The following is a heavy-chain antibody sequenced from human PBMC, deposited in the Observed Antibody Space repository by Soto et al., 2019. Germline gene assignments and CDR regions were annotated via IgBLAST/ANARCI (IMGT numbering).Heavy chain of an antibody. V-gene: IGHV1-3*01. CDR3: ARGKGMEENYFYYGLDI. J-gene: IGHJ6*02. Sequence: GASVKVSCKASGYTFSTYAMHWLRQAPGQSLEWMGWLNGGTGQTRYSQKFQDRVIITRDTSASTGYMELSSLTSEDTAVYYCARGKGMEENYFYYGLDIWGQGTTVTSP. D-gene: IGHD1-1*01. CDR1: GYTFSTYA. CDR2: LNGGTGQT.